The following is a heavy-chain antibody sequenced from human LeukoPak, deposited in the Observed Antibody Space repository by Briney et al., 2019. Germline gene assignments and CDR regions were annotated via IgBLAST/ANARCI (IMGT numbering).Heavy chain of an antibody. V-gene: IGHV4-39*07. CDR1: GGSISSSSSY. CDR2: IYYSGST. CDR3: ARQSISGSSLSYFDY. Sequence: PSETLSLTCTVSGGSISSSSSYWGWIRQPPGKGLEWIGSIYYSGSTNYNPSLKSRVTISVDTSKNQCSLKLSSVTAADTAVYYCARQSISGSSLSYFDYWGQGTLVNVSS. J-gene: IGHJ4*02. D-gene: IGHD3-22*01.